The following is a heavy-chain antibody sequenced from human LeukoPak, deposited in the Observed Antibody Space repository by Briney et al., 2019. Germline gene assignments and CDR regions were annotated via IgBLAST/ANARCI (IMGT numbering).Heavy chain of an antibody. V-gene: IGHV4-59*11. Sequence: PSETLSLTCTVSGGSISSHYWSWIRQPPGKGLEWIGYIYYSGSTNYNPSLKSRVTISVDTSKNQFSLKLSSVTAADTAVYYCARGVSSSWYDYWGQGTLVTVSS. J-gene: IGHJ4*02. D-gene: IGHD6-13*01. CDR3: ARGVSSSWYDY. CDR1: GGSISSHY. CDR2: IYYSGST.